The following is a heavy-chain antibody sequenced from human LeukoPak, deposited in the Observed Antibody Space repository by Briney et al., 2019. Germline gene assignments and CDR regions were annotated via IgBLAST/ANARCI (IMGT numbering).Heavy chain of an antibody. D-gene: IGHD1-26*01. V-gene: IGHV3-23*01. CDR3: AKSSGTYPLRYGMDV. Sequence: GGSLRLSCAGSKFTFSSYAMSWVRQAPGKGLEWVSATNGGGGSTYYADSVKGRFTISRDNSKNTLYLQMNSLRAEDTAVYYCAKSSGTYPLRYGMDVWGQGTTVTVSS. CDR2: TNGGGGST. CDR1: KFTFSSYA. J-gene: IGHJ6*02.